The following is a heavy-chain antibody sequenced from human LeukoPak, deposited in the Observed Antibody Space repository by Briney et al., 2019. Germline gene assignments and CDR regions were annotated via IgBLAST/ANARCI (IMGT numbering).Heavy chain of an antibody. CDR3: AREALGSGWYDDAFDI. CDR1: GFTFSSYV. CDR2: ISSNGVST. D-gene: IGHD6-19*01. V-gene: IGHV3-64*01. Sequence: PGGSLRLSCAASGFTFSSYVMHWVRQAPGKGLEYVSAISSNGVSTYYANSVKGRFTISRDNSKNTLYLQMGSLRAEDMAVYYCAREALGSGWYDDAFDIWGQGTMVTVSS. J-gene: IGHJ3*02.